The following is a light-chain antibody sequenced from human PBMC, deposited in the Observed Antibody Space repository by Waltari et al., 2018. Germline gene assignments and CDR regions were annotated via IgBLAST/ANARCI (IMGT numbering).Light chain of an antibody. CDR1: QGISNY. Sequence: DIQMTQSPSSLSASVGDRVPHTCRASQGISNYLAWYQQKPGKVPKLLIYAASTLQSGVPSRFSGSGSGTDFTLTISSLQPEDVATYYCQQSYSTPPYTFGQGTSLAIK. V-gene: IGKV1-27*01. CDR3: QQSYSTPPYT. CDR2: AAS. J-gene: IGKJ2*01.